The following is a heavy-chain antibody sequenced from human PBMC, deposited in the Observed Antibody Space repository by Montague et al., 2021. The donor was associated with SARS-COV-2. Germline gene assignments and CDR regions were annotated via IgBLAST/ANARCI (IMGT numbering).Heavy chain of an antibody. Sequence: PALVKPTQTLTLTCTFSGFSLTTIGMCVSWIRQPPGKALEWLARXDWADDKYYSTSLKTRLTISKDTSKNQVVLTMTNMDPVDTATYYCARVVGWHKYWYFDLWGRGTLVTVSS. CDR1: GFSLTTIGMC. CDR2: XDWADDK. CDR3: ARVVGWHKYWYFDL. D-gene: IGHD3-22*01. J-gene: IGHJ2*01. V-gene: IGHV2-70*11.